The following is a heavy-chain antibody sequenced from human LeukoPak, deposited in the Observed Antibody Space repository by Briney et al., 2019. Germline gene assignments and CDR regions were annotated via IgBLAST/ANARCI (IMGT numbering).Heavy chain of an antibody. CDR2: ISSSGSTI. Sequence: GGSLRLSCAASGFTFSSYSMNWVRQAPGKGLGWVPYISSSGSTIYYADSVKGRFTISRDNAKNSLYLQMNSLRAEDTAVYYCAGSNFGEPTLYYFDYWGQGTLVTVSS. J-gene: IGHJ4*02. CDR3: AGSNFGEPTLYYFDY. V-gene: IGHV3-48*04. D-gene: IGHD3-10*01. CDR1: GFTFSSYS.